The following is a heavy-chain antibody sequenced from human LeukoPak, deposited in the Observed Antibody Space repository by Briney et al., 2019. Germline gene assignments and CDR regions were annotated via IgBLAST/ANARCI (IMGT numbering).Heavy chain of an antibody. J-gene: IGHJ3*02. V-gene: IGHV3-21*01. CDR3: ARDQYYYDSSGYYYVRHDAFDI. CDR1: GFTFNRYS. Sequence: GGSLRLSCAASGFTFNRYSMNWVRQAPGKGLEWVSSISSSSSYIYYADSVKGRFTISRDNAKNSLYLQMNSLRAEDTAVYYCARDQYYYDSSGYYYVRHDAFDIWGQGTMVTVSS. CDR2: ISSSSSYI. D-gene: IGHD3-22*01.